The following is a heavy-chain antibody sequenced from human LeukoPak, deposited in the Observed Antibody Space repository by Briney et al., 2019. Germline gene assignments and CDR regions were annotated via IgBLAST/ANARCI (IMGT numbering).Heavy chain of an antibody. J-gene: IGHJ4*02. CDR2: MNPNSGNT. V-gene: IGHV1-8*01. CDR1: GYTFTSYD. CDR3: ARGQYYYGSGSYYSLDY. D-gene: IGHD3-10*01. Sequence: ASVKVSCKASGYTFTSYDINWVRQATGQGLEWMGWMNPNSGNTGYAQKFQGRATMTRNTSISTAYMELSSLRSEDTAVYYCARGQYYYGSGSYYSLDYWGQGTLVTVSS.